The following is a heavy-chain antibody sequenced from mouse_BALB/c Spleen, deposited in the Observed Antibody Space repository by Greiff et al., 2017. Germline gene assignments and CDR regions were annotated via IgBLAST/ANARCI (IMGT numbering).Heavy chain of an antibody. J-gene: IGHJ1*01. CDR1: GYTFTSYW. D-gene: IGHD4-1*01. CDR3: ASGWAGTLYWYFDV. Sequence: QVQLQQSGAELAKPGASVKMSCKASGYTFTSYWMHWVKQRPGQGLEWIGYINPSTGYTEYNQKFKDKATLTADKSSSTAYMQLSSLTSEDSAVYYCASGWAGTLYWYFDVWGAGTTVTVSS. V-gene: IGHV1-7*01. CDR2: INPSTGYT.